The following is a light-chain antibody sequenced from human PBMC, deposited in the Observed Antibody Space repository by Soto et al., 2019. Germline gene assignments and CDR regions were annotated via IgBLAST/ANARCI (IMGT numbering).Light chain of an antibody. J-gene: IGKJ1*01. V-gene: IGKV1-39*01. CDR2: SAS. Sequence: DIQMTQSPSTLPASVGDRVTMTCRSSQSISSYLNWYQQKPGKAPKLLIHSASSLQSGVPSRFSGSGSGADFTLTISSLQPEDFATYYCQQSYSTPWTFGQGTKVDIK. CDR1: QSISSY. CDR3: QQSYSTPWT.